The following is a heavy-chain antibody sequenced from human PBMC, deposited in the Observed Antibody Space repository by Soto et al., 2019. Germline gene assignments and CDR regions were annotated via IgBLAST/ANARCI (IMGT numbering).Heavy chain of an antibody. CDR3: ARGTVAGYYFDY. D-gene: IGHD6-19*01. V-gene: IGHV3-7*01. CDR1: GCTFSSNW. J-gene: IGHJ4*02. Sequence: EVQLVESGGGLVQPGGSLRLSCAASGCTFSSNWMSWVRQAPGKGLEWVANIKQDGSEKYYVDSVKGRFTISRDNAKNSLYLQMNSLRAEDTAVYYCARGTVAGYYFDYWGQGTLVTVAS. CDR2: IKQDGSEK.